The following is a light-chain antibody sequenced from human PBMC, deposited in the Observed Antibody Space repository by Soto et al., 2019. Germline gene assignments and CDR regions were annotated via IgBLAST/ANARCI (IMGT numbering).Light chain of an antibody. J-gene: IGLJ1*01. V-gene: IGLV2-14*03. CDR2: DVS. Sequence: QASLAQPAPLFGSPGQAVTLSCPGNSRDVLGYNYVSWYQHHPGKAPKLMIFDVSNRPSGVSNRFSGSKSGNTASLTISGLQPEDEADYYCSSYTTSNTRQIVFGTGTKVTVL. CDR3: SSYTTSNTRQIV. CDR1: SRDVLGYNY.